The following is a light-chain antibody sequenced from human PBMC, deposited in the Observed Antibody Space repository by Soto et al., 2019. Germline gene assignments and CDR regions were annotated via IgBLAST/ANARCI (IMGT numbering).Light chain of an antibody. V-gene: IGKV3D-15*01. CDR1: QSVTDN. CDR3: QQYNNWPLT. J-gene: IGKJ4*01. CDR2: GGS. Sequence: IVLTQSPATLSLSPGERATLSCRASQSVTDNLAWYHQKPGQAPRLLIYGGSTRATGIPARFSGSGSGTEFTLTISSLQSEDFAVYYCQQYNNWPLTFGGGTKVDIK.